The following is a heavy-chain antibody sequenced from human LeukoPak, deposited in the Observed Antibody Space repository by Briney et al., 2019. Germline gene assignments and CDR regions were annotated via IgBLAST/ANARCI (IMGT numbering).Heavy chain of an antibody. CDR1: GFTFNYYE. D-gene: IGHD3-10*02. CDR3: AELGITMIGGV. V-gene: IGHV3-48*03. J-gene: IGHJ6*04. Sequence: GGSLRLSCTTSGFTFNYYEMNWVRQAPGKGLEWVSYISSSGSTIYYADSVKGRFTISRDNAKNSLYLQMNSLRAEDTAVYYCAELGITMIGGVWGKGTTVTISS. CDR2: ISSSGSTI.